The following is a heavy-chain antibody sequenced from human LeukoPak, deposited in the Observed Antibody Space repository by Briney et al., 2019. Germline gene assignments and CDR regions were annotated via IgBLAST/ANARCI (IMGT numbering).Heavy chain of an antibody. CDR1: GFTFSSYA. CDR2: ISYDGSNK. V-gene: IGHV3-30-3*01. Sequence: HPGGSLRLSCAASGFTFSSYAMHWVRQAPGKGLEWVAVISYDGSNKYYADSVKGRFTISRDNSKNTLYLQMNSLRAEDTAVYYCARGDPDALDIWGQGTMVTVSS. CDR3: ARGDPDALDI. J-gene: IGHJ3*02.